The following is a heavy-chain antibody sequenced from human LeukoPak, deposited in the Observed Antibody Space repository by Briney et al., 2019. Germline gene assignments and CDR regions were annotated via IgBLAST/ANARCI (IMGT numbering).Heavy chain of an antibody. CDR3: ARESPIVVVPAAIPGWFDP. CDR1: GGSISSYY. CDR2: IYTSGST. V-gene: IGHV4-4*07. Sequence: PSETLSLTCTVSGGSISSYYWSWIRQPAGKGLEWIGRIYTSGSTNYNPSLKSRVTMSVDTSKNQFSLKLSSVTAADTAVYYCARESPIVVVPAAIPGWFDPWGQGTLVTVSS. D-gene: IGHD2-2*01. J-gene: IGHJ5*02.